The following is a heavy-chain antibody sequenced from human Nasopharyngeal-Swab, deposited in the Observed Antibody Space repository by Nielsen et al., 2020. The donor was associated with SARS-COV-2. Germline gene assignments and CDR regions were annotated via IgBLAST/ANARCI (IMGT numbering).Heavy chain of an antibody. CDR3: ATPWELSAY. J-gene: IGHJ4*02. CDR2: IYYSGST. D-gene: IGHD1-26*01. V-gene: IGHV4-39*01. Sequence: RQAPGKGLEWIGSIYYSGSTYYNPSLKSRVTISVDTSKNHFSLKLSSVTAADTAVYYCATPWELSAYWGQGTLVTVSS.